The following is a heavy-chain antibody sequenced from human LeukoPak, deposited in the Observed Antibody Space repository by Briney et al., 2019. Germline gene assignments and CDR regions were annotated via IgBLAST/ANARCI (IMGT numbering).Heavy chain of an antibody. J-gene: IGHJ5*02. CDR1: GFTFSSYW. Sequence: GGSLRLSCAASGFTFSSYWMSWVRQAPGKGLEWVANIKQDGSEKYYVDSVKGRFTISRDNAKNSLYLQMNSLRAEDTAVYYCARGPLLWSGGDNWFDPWGQGTLVTVSS. D-gene: IGHD3-10*01. CDR2: IKQDGSEK. V-gene: IGHV3-7*01. CDR3: ARGPLLWSGGDNWFDP.